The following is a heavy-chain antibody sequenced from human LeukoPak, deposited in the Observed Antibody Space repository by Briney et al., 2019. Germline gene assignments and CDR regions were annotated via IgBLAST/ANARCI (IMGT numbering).Heavy chain of an antibody. CDR1: GFTFDDYA. CDR2: ISNNGGYT. J-gene: IGHJ4*02. CDR3: AKYFSYCTNGVCHPLN. D-gene: IGHD2-8*01. V-gene: IGHV3-23*01. Sequence: PGGSLRLSCAASGFTFDDYAMHWVRQAPGKGLEWVSAISNNGGYTYYADSVQGRFTISRDNSKSTLCLQMNSLRAEDTAVYYCAKYFSYCTNGVCHPLNWGQGTLVTVSS.